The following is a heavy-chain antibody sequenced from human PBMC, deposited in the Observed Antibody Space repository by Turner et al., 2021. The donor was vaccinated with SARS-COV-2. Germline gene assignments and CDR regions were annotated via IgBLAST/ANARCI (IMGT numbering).Heavy chain of an antibody. V-gene: IGHV3-21*01. CDR2: ISSSSSYI. CDR3: ARARWHYYDSSGYYPDAFDI. D-gene: IGHD3-22*01. CDR1: VFTFSSYS. J-gene: IGHJ3*02. Sequence: EVQLVESGGGLVNPGGSLRLSCAASVFTFSSYSMNWVRQAPGKGLEWVSSISSSSSYIYYADAVKGRFNISRDNAKNSLYLQMNSLRAEDTAVYYCARARWHYYDSSGYYPDAFDIWGQGTMVTVSS.